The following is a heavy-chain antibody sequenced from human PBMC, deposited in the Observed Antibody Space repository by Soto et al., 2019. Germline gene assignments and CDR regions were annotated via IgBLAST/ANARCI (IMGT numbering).Heavy chain of an antibody. J-gene: IGHJ6*03. CDR1: GFTFSDYY. CDR3: ARGGSYGSGSRYYYYMDV. V-gene: IGHV3-11*01. CDR2: ISSSGSTT. Sequence: PGGSLRLSCAASGFTFSDYYMSWIRQAPGKGLEWVSYISSSGSTTYYADSVKGRFTISRDNAKNSLYLQMNSLRAEDTAVYYCARGGSYGSGSRYYYYMDVWGKGTTVTVSS. D-gene: IGHD3-10*01.